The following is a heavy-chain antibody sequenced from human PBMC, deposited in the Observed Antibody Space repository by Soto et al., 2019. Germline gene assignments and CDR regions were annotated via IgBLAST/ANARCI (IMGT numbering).Heavy chain of an antibody. CDR2: ISSSSSYI. J-gene: IGHJ3*02. V-gene: IGHV3-21*01. CDR1: GFTFSSYS. CDR3: ASASLAYCGGDCYAFDI. Sequence: GGSLRLSCAASGFTFSSYSMNWVRQAPGKGLEWVSSISSSSSYIYYADSVKGRFTISRDNAKNSLYLQMNSLRAEDTAVYYCASASLAYCGGDCYAFDIWGQGTMVTVSS. D-gene: IGHD2-21*02.